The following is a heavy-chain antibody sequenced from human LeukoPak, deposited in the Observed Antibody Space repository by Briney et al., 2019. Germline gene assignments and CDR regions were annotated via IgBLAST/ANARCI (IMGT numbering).Heavy chain of an antibody. CDR2: ISHSGST. Sequence: PSETLSLTCAVYGGSFSGYYWSWIRQPPGKGLEWIGEISHSGSTNYNPSLKSRVTTSVDTSKNQFSLKLTSVTAADTAVYYCARTPLRSNYFSGRFFDYWGQGTLVTVSS. CDR1: GGSFSGYY. D-gene: IGHD4-11*01. J-gene: IGHJ4*02. V-gene: IGHV4-34*01. CDR3: ARTPLRSNYFSGRFFDY.